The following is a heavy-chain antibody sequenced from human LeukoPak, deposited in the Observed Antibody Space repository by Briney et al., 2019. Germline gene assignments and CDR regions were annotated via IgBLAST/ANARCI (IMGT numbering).Heavy chain of an antibody. D-gene: IGHD4-23*01. J-gene: IGHJ5*02. CDR3: ARGVDYGGNSAWFDP. Sequence: ASVKVSCKASGYTFTSYGISWVRQAPGQGLEWMGWISAYNGNTNYAQKLQGRVTMTTDTSTSTAYMELRSLRSDDTAVYYCARGVDYGGNSAWFDPWGQGTLATVSS. CDR2: ISAYNGNT. V-gene: IGHV1-18*01. CDR1: GYTFTSYG.